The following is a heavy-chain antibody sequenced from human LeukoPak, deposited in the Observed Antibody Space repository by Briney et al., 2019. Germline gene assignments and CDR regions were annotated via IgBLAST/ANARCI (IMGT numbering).Heavy chain of an antibody. CDR3: AREILGGFNPGAY. CDR1: GGSITSTNY. CDR2: VNLQGGT. D-gene: IGHD1-14*01. Sequence: SGTLSLTCGVSGGSITSTNYWTWVRQPPGKGLEWIGEVNLQGGTNYNPSLMGRVAISVDMSENHISLQLTSVTAADTAVYYCAREILGGFNPGAYWGQGTLVTVSS. V-gene: IGHV4-4*02. J-gene: IGHJ4*02.